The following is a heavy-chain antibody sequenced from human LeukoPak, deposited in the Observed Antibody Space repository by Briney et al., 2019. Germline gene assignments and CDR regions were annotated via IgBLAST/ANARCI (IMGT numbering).Heavy chain of an antibody. V-gene: IGHV3-23*01. Sequence: GGSLRLSCAASGFTFSSHALSWVRQAPGKGLEWVSSLSGSGYNTYYADSVKGRFTISRDNSKNTAYLQMNSLRAEDTAVYYCAKMEEQLNDAFDIWGQGTMVTVSS. CDR1: GFTFSSHA. J-gene: IGHJ3*02. CDR2: LSGSGYNT. CDR3: AKMEEQLNDAFDI. D-gene: IGHD6-6*01.